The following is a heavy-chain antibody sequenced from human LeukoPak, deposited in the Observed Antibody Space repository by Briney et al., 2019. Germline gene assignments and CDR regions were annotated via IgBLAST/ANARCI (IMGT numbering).Heavy chain of an antibody. J-gene: IGHJ5*02. CDR2: FDPEDGET. D-gene: IGHD3-9*01. CDR1: GYTLTELS. Sequence: GASVKDSCKVSGYTLTELSMHWVRQAPGKGLDLLGGFDPEDGETIYAQKFQGTVTMTEDTSTDTAYMELSSLRSEDTAFFFKQKTAYEILTGRNPNRFDPWGQGTLVTVSS. V-gene: IGHV1-24*01. CDR3: QKTAYEILTGRNPNRFDP.